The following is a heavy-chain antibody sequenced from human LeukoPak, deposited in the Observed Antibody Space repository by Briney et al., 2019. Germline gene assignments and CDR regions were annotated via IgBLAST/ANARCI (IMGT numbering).Heavy chain of an antibody. CDR3: VREVAFDY. Sequence: ETLSLTCAVSGGSNSSSNWWSWVRQPPGKGLEWVSYIGSSGSTMYYADSVKGRFTISRDNAKNSLYLQMNSLRAEDTAVYYCVREVAFDYWGQGTLVTVSS. V-gene: IGHV3-48*04. D-gene: IGHD5-12*01. CDR2: IGSSGSTM. CDR1: GGSNSSSNW. J-gene: IGHJ4*02.